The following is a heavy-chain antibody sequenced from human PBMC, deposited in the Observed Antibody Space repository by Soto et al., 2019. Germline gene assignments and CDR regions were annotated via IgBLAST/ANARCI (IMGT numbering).Heavy chain of an antibody. D-gene: IGHD2-8*02. J-gene: IGHJ4*02. CDR3: TGQIASGY. CDR1: GFTFSNSG. V-gene: IGHV3-30*03. CDR2: ISFDGSTK. Sequence: QVQLVESGGGVVQPGRSLRLSCAASGFTFSNSGMHWVRQAPGKGLEWVAVISFDGSTKYYADSVKGRFSISRDNSKNTLYLKMNSLRADDAAVYYCTGQIASGYWGQGTLVTVSS.